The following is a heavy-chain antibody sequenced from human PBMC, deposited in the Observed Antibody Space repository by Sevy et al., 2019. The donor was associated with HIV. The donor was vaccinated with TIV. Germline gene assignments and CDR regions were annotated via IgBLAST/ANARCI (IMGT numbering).Heavy chain of an antibody. CDR3: ARLALRYYYGSESFVVDAFDI. CDR2: ICSGGST. J-gene: IGHJ3*02. V-gene: IGHV3-53*01. CDR1: GFTVSSNY. Sequence: GGSLRLSCAASGFTVSSNYMSWVRQAPGKGLEWVSVICSGGSTYYADSVKGRFTISRDNSKNTMYLQMNSLRAEDTAVYYCARLALRYYYGSESFVVDAFDIWGQGTMVTVSS. D-gene: IGHD3-10*01.